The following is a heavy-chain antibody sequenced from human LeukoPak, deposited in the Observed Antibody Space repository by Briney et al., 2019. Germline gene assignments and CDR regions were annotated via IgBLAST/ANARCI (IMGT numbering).Heavy chain of an antibody. D-gene: IGHD3-10*01. CDR2: IYYSGST. CDR1: GGSISSHY. CDR3: ARVRVLRGVTFDY. J-gene: IGHJ4*02. Sequence: SETLSLTCTVSGGSISSHYWSWIRQPPGKGLEWIGHIYYSGSTNYNPSLKSRVTISVDTSKNQFSLKLSSVTAADTAVYYCARVRVLRGVTFDYWGQGTLVTVSS. V-gene: IGHV4-59*11.